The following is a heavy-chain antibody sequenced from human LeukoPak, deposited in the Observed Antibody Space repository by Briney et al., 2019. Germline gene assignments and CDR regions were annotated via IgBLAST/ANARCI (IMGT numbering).Heavy chain of an antibody. V-gene: IGHV4-59*01. CDR2: IYYSGTT. Sequence: PSETLSLTCTVSGGSISSYYWNWIRQPPGKGLEWIGYIYYSGTTNYNPSLKSRVSMSVDTSKNQFSLKLSSVTAADTAVYYCARGHVFWPKESYYYYYYMDVWGKGTTVTVSS. J-gene: IGHJ6*03. CDR1: GGSISSYY. CDR3: ARGHVFWPKESYYYYYYMDV. D-gene: IGHD3-9*01.